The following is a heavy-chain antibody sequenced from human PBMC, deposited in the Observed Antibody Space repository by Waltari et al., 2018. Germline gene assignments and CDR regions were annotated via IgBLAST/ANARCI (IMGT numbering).Heavy chain of an antibody. CDR3: AKDEGNRIAPTFGMDA. D-gene: IGHD3-16*01. CDR2: MSGSGLI. V-gene: IGHV3-23*01. Sequence: EFQLLEAGGGLAQPGGSLRLSCPASCFTLTSYTVHWVRQAPGKGLEWVSLMSGSGLIEYGDSVKGRFTISRDNAKNTLYLEMNRLRVEDTAVYFCAKDEGNRIAPTFGMDAWGHGTTVLVS. CDR1: CFTLTSYT. J-gene: IGHJ6*02.